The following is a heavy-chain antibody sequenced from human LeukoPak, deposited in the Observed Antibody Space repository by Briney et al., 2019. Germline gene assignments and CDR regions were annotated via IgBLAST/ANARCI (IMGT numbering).Heavy chain of an antibody. CDR3: AMSVDTAMVGFDY. V-gene: IGHV4-4*02. CDR2: IYHSGST. Sequence: TSETLSLTCAVSGGSISSSNWWSWVRQPPGKGLEWIGEIYHSGSTNYNPSLKSRVTISVDTSKNQFSLKLSSVTAADTAVYYCAMSVDTAMVGFDYWGQGTLVTVSS. CDR1: GGSISSSNW. D-gene: IGHD5-18*01. J-gene: IGHJ4*02.